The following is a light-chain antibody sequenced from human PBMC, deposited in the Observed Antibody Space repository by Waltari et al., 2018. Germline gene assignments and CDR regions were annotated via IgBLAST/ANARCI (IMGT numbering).Light chain of an antibody. V-gene: IGKV3-20*01. CDR3: QHYVNLPVT. J-gene: IGKJ1*01. CDR1: QSVSRA. Sequence: EIVLTQSPGTLSLSPGERATLSCRASQSVSRALAWYQQKPGQAPRLLIYAASTRATGVPDRFSGSGSATDFSLTISRLDPEDFAVYYCQHYVNLPVTFGQGTKVEI. CDR2: AAS.